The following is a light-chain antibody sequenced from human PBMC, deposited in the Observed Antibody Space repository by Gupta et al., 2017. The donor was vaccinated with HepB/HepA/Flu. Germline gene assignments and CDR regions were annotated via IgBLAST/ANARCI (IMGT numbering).Light chain of an antibody. V-gene: IGKV3-15*01. J-gene: IGKJ2*01. CDR3: QQYNNWPPEDT. CDR2: GAS. Sequence: EIVMTQSPATLSVYPGERVTLSCRARQSVSSNLAWYQQKPGQAPRLLIYGASTRATGIPARFSGSGSGTEFTLTISSLQSEDVAVYYCQQYNNWPPEDTFGQGTKLEIK. CDR1: QSVSSN.